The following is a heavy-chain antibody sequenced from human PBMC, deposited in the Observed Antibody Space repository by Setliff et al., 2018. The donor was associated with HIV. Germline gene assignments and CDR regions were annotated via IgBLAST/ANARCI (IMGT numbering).Heavy chain of an antibody. V-gene: IGHV3-74*01. CDR1: GFTFSRYW. J-gene: IGHJ4*02. CDR3: VREHIVTDVTDSVYFDY. D-gene: IGHD1-26*01. Sequence: PGESLKISCVGSGFTFSRYWMHWVRQAPGKGLVWVSRLNTDGTISAYADSVKGRFTVSRDNAKTSLYLLMNNLSAEDTAVYYCVREHIVTDVTDSVYFDYWGPGTVVTVSS. CDR2: LNTDGTIS.